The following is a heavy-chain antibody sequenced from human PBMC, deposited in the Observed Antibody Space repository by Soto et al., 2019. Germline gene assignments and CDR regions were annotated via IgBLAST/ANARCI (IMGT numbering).Heavy chain of an antibody. CDR2: ISSSSSTI. CDR1: GFTFSSYS. V-gene: IGHV3-48*01. CDR3: AKDLPPPYEHYGYSKEQFDY. Sequence: VGSLRLSCAASGFTFSSYSMSWVRQAPGKGLEWVSYISSSSSTIYYADSVKGRFTISRDNAKNSLYLQMNSLRAEDTAVYYCAKDLPPPYEHYGYSKEQFDYWGQGTLVTVSS. J-gene: IGHJ4*02. D-gene: IGHD3-22*01.